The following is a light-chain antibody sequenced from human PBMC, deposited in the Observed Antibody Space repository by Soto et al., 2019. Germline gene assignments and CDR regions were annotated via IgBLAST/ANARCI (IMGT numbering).Light chain of an antibody. CDR1: HNITNY. V-gene: IGKV1-39*01. Sequence: DLQMNPSPSSLYASVGDRVTITCRASHNITNYLNWYQQTSGTAPTLLIYAASNLQGGVPSRFTGSASGTDFTLTISSLQPEDFATYYCQHSYSTPCAFGQGTKVELK. CDR3: QHSYSTPCA. CDR2: AAS. J-gene: IGKJ1*01.